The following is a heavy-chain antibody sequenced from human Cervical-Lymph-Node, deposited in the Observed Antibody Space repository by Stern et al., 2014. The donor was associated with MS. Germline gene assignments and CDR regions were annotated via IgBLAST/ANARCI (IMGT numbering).Heavy chain of an antibody. Sequence: VQLVESGAEVKKPGASVKVSCKVSGYTLTELSMHWVRRAPGKGLEWMGGFDPEDGETIYAQKFQGRVTMTEDTSTDTAYMELSSLRSEDTAVYYCATDGSDSSSWPFDLWGRGTLVTVSS. CDR2: FDPEDGET. V-gene: IGHV1-24*01. D-gene: IGHD6-13*01. CDR1: GYTLTELS. CDR3: ATDGSDSSSWPFDL. J-gene: IGHJ2*01.